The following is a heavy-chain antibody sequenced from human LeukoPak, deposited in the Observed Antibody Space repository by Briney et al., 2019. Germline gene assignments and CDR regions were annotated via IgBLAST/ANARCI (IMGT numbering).Heavy chain of an antibody. CDR2: IYPGDSGT. CDR3: ARRRYCNSTSCYEGAFDI. J-gene: IGHJ3*02. Sequence: GDSLKISCKGSAFSFTTYWIAWVRQMPGKGLEWMAIIYPGDSGTRYSPSFQGQVTISADKSISTAYLQWSSLKASDTAIYYCARRRYCNSTSCYEGAFDIWRQGTMVTVSS. V-gene: IGHV5-51*01. D-gene: IGHD2-2*01. CDR1: AFSFTTYW.